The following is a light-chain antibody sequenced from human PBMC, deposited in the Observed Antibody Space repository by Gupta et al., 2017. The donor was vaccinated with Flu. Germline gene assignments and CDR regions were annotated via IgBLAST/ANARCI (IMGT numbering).Light chain of an antibody. Sequence: GDAVPTQYFYLFQQYPGQAPALLIYKDTERPSGIPERFSASGSGTTVTLTISGVQAEDEADYYCQSADSTSTYYVFGAGTKVTVL. J-gene: IGLJ1*01. CDR3: QSADSTSTYYV. V-gene: IGLV3-25*03. CDR1: AVPTQY. CDR2: KDT.